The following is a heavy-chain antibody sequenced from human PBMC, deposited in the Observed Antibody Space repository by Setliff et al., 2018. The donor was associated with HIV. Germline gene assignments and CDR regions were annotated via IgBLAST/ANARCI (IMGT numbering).Heavy chain of an antibody. CDR2: ISGYGNR. Sequence: VASVKVSCKASGYTFNNYGVMWVRRAPGQGLEWMGWISGYGNRKYAQKFEGRLTVTTDTSTSTAYMELRTLRSDDTAVYFCASGRGIYGSGALEAYDIWGQGTMVTVSS. D-gene: IGHD3-10*01. CDR1: GYTFNNYG. CDR3: ASGRGIYGSGALEAYDI. V-gene: IGHV1-18*01. J-gene: IGHJ3*02.